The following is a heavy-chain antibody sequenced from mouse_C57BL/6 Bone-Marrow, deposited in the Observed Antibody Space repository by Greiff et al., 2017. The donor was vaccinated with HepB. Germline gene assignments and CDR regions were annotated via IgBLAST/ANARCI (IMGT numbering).Heavy chain of an antibody. V-gene: IGHV1-80*01. CDR3: ARGNWDEGFAY. J-gene: IGHJ3*01. CDR2: SYSGDGDT. D-gene: IGHD4-1*01. CDR1: GYAFRRYW. Sequence: QVQLPPSGAELVKPGASVKISCKASGYAFRRYWMTWVKQRPGTGLEWIGQSYSGDGDTNYNGKFKGKATLTADESSSTAYMQLSSRTSEDSAVYVCARGNWDEGFAYWGQGTLVTVSA.